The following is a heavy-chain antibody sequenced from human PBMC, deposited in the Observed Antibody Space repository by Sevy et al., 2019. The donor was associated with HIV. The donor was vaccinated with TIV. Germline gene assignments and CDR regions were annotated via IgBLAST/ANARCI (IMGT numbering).Heavy chain of an antibody. CDR1: GFTVSSNY. CDR3: ASRRGVMSGSWYLAY. J-gene: IGHJ4*02. Sequence: GGSLRLSCAASGFTVSSNYMSWVRQAPGKGLEWVSVIYSGGSTYYADSVKGRFTISRDNSKNTLYLQMNSLRAEDTAVYYCASRRGVMSGSWYLAYWGQGTLVTVSS. D-gene: IGHD6-13*01. CDR2: IYSGGST. V-gene: IGHV3-53*01.